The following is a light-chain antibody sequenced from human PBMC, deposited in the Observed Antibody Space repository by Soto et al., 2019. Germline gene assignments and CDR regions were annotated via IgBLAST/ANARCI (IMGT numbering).Light chain of an antibody. V-gene: IGKV3-15*01. CDR3: QQYNDWPLYT. J-gene: IGKJ2*01. CDR1: QSVSSN. Sequence: EIVMTQSPATLSVSPGERATLSCRASQSVSSNLAWYQQKPGQAPRLLIYGASTRATGIPARFSGSGSGTEFTLTISSLQSEDFAFYYCQQYNDWPLYTFGQGTKLAIK. CDR2: GAS.